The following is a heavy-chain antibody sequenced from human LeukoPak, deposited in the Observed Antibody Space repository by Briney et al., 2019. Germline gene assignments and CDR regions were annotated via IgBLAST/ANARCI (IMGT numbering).Heavy chain of an antibody. Sequence: SETLSLTCAVYGGSFSAYYWSWIRQPPGKGLEWIGEINHSGRTNYNPSLKSRVTISVDTSKNQFSLKLSSVTAADTAVYYCARFYDSSGYFNYWGQGTLVTVSS. CDR3: ARFYDSSGYFNY. CDR2: INHSGRT. J-gene: IGHJ4*02. D-gene: IGHD3-22*01. CDR1: GGSFSAYY. V-gene: IGHV4-34*01.